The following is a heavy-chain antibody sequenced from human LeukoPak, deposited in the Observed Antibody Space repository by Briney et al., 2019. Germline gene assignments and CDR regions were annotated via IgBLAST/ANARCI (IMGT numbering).Heavy chain of an antibody. CDR1: GFTFSAYA. CDR3: AREQSGTRGWYTVDY. CDR2: IRGNSERT. J-gene: IGHJ4*02. V-gene: IGHV3-23*01. Sequence: GGSLRLSCAASGFTFSAYAITWVRQAPGKGVEWVSAIRGNSERTYYADSVRGRFTISRDNSKDTVYLQISSLRVEDTAVYYCAREQSGTRGWYTVDYWGQGTLVAVSS. D-gene: IGHD6-19*01.